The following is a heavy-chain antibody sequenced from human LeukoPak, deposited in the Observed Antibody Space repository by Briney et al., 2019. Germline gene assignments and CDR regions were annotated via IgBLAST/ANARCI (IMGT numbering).Heavy chain of an antibody. J-gene: IGHJ6*03. D-gene: IGHD2-15*01. V-gene: IGHV3-48*04. CDR1: GLTFSYYS. CDR2: ITSSNDTI. Sequence: PGGSLRLSCAASGLTFSYYSLNWVRQAPGKGLEWISYITSSNDTIYYADSVKGRFSISRDNAKNSLYLQMNSLRAEDTAVYYCARGVKSRFCSGDTRYGVDSYYYMDVWGKGTTVTVSS. CDR3: ARGVKSRFCSGDTRYGVDSYYYMDV.